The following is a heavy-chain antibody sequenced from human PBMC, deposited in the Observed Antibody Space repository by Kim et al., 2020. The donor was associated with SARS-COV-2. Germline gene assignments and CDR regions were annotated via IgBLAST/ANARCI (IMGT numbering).Heavy chain of an antibody. V-gene: IGHV3-7*01. D-gene: IGHD5-12*01. CDR1: GFTFSNYW. CDR3: ARERYAGFFDY. CDR2: IEQDGSER. J-gene: IGHJ4*01. Sequence: GGSLRLSCAVSGFTFSNYWMAWVRQAPGKGLEWVANIEQDGSERYNVDSVKGRFTISRDNAKNSLYLQMNSLRAEDTAVYYCARERYAGFFDYWGHGTLITVSS.